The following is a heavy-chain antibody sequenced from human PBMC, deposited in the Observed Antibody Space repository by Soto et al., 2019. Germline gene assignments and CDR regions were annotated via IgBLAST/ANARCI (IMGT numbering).Heavy chain of an antibody. CDR2: IYYSGST. Sequence: PSETLSLTXTVSGGSISSGDYYWSWIRQPPGKGLEWIGYIYYSGSTYYNPSLKGRVTISVDTSKNQFSLKLSSVTAADTAVYYCARDLGITGRVDWFDPWGQGTLVTVSS. CDR3: ARDLGITGRVDWFDP. V-gene: IGHV4-30-4*01. CDR1: GGSISSGDYY. J-gene: IGHJ5*02. D-gene: IGHD1-20*01.